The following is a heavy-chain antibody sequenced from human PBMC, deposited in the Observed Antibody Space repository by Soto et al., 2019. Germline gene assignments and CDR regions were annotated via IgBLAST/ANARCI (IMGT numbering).Heavy chain of an antibody. J-gene: IGHJ4*02. D-gene: IGHD1-1*01. V-gene: IGHV3-11*06. CDR3: VRANWNVDY. Sequence: VQLLESGGGLVQPGGSLRLSCATSGFTFSRYYMTWVRQAPGEGLEWISYISSAGDYTDYADSVKGRFTISRDNTRDSLFLQMNSLRVEDTAVYYCVRANWNVDYWGRGTRVTVSS. CDR2: ISSAGDYT. CDR1: GFTFSRYY.